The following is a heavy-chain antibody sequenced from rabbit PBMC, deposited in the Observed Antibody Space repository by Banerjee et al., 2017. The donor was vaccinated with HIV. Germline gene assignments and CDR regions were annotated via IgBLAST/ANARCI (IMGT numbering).Heavy chain of an antibody. Sequence: QEHLVESGGGLVKPEGSLTLTCTASGFSFSSSDDMCWVRQAPGKGLEWIACIDSNTGNTVYASWAKGPFTISKTSSTTVTLQMTSLTAADTATYFCARGYWTDGLHLWGPGTLVTVS. CDR1: GFSFSSSDD. V-gene: IGHV1S45*01. J-gene: IGHJ6*01. CDR3: ARGYWTDGLHL. D-gene: IGHD1-1*01. CDR2: IDSNTGNT.